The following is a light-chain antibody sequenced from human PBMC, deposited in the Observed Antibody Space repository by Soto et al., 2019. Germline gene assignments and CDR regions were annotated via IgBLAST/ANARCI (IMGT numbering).Light chain of an antibody. CDR2: GAS. J-gene: IGKJ4*01. Sequence: DIVLTQSPGTLSLSPGERATLSCRASQSVSSSNFAWYQQKPGQAPRLLIYGASSRATSFPDRFSGSESGTDFTLTISRLEPEDFAVYYCQQYGSPPLTFGGGTKLEIK. V-gene: IGKV3-20*01. CDR1: QSVSSSN. CDR3: QQYGSPPLT.